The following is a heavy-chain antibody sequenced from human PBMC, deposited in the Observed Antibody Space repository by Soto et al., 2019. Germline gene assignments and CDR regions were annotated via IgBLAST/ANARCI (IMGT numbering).Heavy chain of an antibody. Sequence: SETLSLTCTVSGGSISSYYWSWIRQPPGKGLEWIGYIYYSGSTDYNPSLKSRVTISVDTSKNQFSLKLSSVTAADTAVYYCARAFVVVVASAFDPWGQGTLVTVSS. CDR1: GGSISSYY. V-gene: IGHV4-59*01. CDR3: ARAFVVVVASAFDP. D-gene: IGHD2-15*01. J-gene: IGHJ5*02. CDR2: IYYSGST.